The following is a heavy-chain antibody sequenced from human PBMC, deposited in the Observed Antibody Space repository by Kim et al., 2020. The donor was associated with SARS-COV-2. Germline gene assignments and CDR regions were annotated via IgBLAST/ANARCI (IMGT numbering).Heavy chain of an antibody. D-gene: IGHD2-2*01. CDR1: GYTFTSYA. J-gene: IGHJ4*02. V-gene: IGHV1-3*01. CDR2: INAGNGNT. CDR3: ARDPEFVVVPAAPDY. Sequence: ASVKVSCKASGYTFTSYAMHWVRQAPGQRLEWMGWINAGNGNTKYSQKFQGRVTITRDTSASTAYMELSSLRSEDTAVYYCARDPEFVVVPAAPDYWGQGTLVTVSS.